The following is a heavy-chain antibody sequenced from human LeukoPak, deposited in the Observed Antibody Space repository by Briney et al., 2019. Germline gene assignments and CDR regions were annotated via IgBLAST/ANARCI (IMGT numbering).Heavy chain of an antibody. D-gene: IGHD1-26*01. CDR1: GYTFTGYY. CDR3: ARLRRDSGTNRRNDAFDI. Sequence: GASVTVSCKASGYTFTGYYMHWVRQAPGQGLEWMGWINPNSGGTNYAKKFQGRVTMTRDTSISTAYMELSRLRSDDTAVYYCARLRRDSGTNRRNDAFDIWGQGTMVTVSS. CDR2: INPNSGGT. J-gene: IGHJ3*02. V-gene: IGHV1-2*02.